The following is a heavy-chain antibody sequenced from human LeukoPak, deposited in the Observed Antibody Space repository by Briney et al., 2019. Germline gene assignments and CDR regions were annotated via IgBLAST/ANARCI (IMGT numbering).Heavy chain of an antibody. V-gene: IGHV4-34*01. Sequence: SETLSLTCAVYGGPFSGYYWSWIRQPPGKGLEWIGEINHSGSTNYNPSLKSRVTISVDTSKNQFSLKLSSVTAADTAVYYCARVYGAGYDFRGAFDIWGQGTMVTVSS. CDR2: INHSGST. CDR3: ARVYGAGYDFRGAFDI. J-gene: IGHJ3*02. CDR1: GGPFSGYY. D-gene: IGHD5-12*01.